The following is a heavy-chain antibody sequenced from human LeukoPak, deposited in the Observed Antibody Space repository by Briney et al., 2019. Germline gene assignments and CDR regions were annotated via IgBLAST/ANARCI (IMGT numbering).Heavy chain of an antibody. Sequence: SETLSLTCTVSGGSISSYYWSWIRQPPGKGLEWIGYIYHSGSTNYNPSLKSRVTISVDTSKNQFSLKLSSVTAADTAVYYCARAGQTAAAGLYYYYYMDVWGKGTTVTVSS. D-gene: IGHD6-13*01. J-gene: IGHJ6*03. CDR1: GGSISSYY. CDR2: IYHSGST. V-gene: IGHV4-59*01. CDR3: ARAGQTAAAGLYYYYYMDV.